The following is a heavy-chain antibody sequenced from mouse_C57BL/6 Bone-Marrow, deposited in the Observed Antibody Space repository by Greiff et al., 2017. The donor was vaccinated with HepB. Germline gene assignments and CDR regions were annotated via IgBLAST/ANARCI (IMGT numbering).Heavy chain of an antibody. D-gene: IGHD2-1*01. CDR1: GYTFTSYW. CDR3: AREVGFYCNYEFDY. V-gene: IGHV1-69*01. CDR2: IDPSDSYT. Sequence: VQLQQSGAELVMPGASVKLSCKASGYTFTSYWMHWVKQRPGHGLEWIGEIDPSDSYTNYNQKFKGKSTLTVDKSSSTAYMQLSSLTSEDSAVYYCAREVGFYCNYEFDYWGQGTTLTVSS. J-gene: IGHJ2*01.